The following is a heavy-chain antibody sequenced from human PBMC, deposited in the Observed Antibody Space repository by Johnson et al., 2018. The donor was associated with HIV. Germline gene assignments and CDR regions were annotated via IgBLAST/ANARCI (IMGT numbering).Heavy chain of an antibody. J-gene: IGHJ3*02. CDR3: ARAFGSAFDI. D-gene: IGHD1-14*01. CDR2: ISWNGGST. V-gene: IGHV3-20*04. CDR1: GFIFDDYG. Sequence: VQLVESGGGEVRPGGSLRLACVASGFIFDDYGLTWVRQAPGKGLEWCSGISWNGGSTGYADALTGRFTISRDNAKNSLYLQMNSLRAEDTALCYCARAFGSAFDIWGQGTMVTVSS.